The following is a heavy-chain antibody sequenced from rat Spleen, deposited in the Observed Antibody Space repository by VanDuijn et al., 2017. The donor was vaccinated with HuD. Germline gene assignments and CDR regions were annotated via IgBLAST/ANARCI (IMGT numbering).Heavy chain of an antibody. J-gene: IGHJ2*01. CDR2: INTGSGCT. D-gene: IGHD1-11*01. CDR3: VRKGMDY. CDR1: GYTFTDYY. Sequence: QDQLQQSGAELAKPGSSVTISCKASGYTFTDYYISWIKKTTGQGLEYIGFINTGSGCTKYNEMLKGKATLTVDKSSSTAFMQLSSLTPDDSAVYYCVRKGMDYWGQGVMVTVSS. V-gene: IGHV1-43*01.